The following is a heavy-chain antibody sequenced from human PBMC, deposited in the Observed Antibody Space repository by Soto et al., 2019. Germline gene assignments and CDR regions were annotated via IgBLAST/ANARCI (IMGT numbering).Heavy chain of an antibody. Sequence: QVQLVESGGGVVQPGTSVRLACAASGFTLSNIGMQWVRQAPGKGLEWVAVISAGGNTKYYADSVKGRFTISRDNSKNTLFLQMNSLRTEDTAVYYCAKESGGERYAAYFDLWGKGTLVSVSA. CDR1: GFTLSNIG. CDR2: ISAGGNTK. J-gene: IGHJ4*02. D-gene: IGHD2-21*01. V-gene: IGHV3-30*18. CDR3: AKESGGERYAAYFDL.